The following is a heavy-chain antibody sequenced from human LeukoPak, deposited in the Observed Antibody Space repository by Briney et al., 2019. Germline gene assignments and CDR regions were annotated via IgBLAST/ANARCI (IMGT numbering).Heavy chain of an antibody. Sequence: PGRSLRLSCAVSGFTFSSYAMHWVRQAPGKGLEWVAVISYDGSNKYYADSVKGRFTISRDNSKNTLYLQMNSLRAEDTAVYYCARGEAHYRIAAAGSRFDYWGQGTLVTVSS. J-gene: IGHJ4*02. CDR2: ISYDGSNK. V-gene: IGHV3-30-3*01. CDR1: GFTFSSYA. CDR3: ARGEAHYRIAAAGSRFDY. D-gene: IGHD6-13*01.